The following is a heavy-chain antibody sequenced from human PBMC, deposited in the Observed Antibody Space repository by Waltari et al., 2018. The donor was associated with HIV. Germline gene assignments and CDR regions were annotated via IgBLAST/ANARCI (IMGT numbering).Heavy chain of an antibody. V-gene: IGHV1-24*01. CDR2: VDPKNGKP. J-gene: IGHJ4*02. CDR1: GYPLSDLS. CDR3: VTLYNESPLYSDF. D-gene: IGHD3-10*01. Sequence: QLIQSTSELKRPGASVTISCKVSGYPLSDLSMQWVRQGRGQRLEWMGGVDPKNGKPVYSQRFWGRVSLAEDTSEDTAFLELNRLTSDDTAVYYCVTLYNESPLYSDFWGQGTLVTV.